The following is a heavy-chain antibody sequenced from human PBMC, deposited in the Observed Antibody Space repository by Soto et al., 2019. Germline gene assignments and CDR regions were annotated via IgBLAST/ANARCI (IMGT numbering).Heavy chain of an antibody. CDR3: AKDNGGYYDSSGNFEY. J-gene: IGHJ4*02. CDR2: ISWNGATM. D-gene: IGHD3-22*01. Sequence: EVQLVESGGGLVQPGRSLRLSCVASGFTFDDYAMHWVRQVPGKGLEWVSGISWNGATMGYGDSVKGRFTISRDNTKNSLYLQMNSLRPEDTAFYDCAKDNGGYYDSSGNFEYWGQGTLVTVSS. V-gene: IGHV3-9*01. CDR1: GFTFDDYA.